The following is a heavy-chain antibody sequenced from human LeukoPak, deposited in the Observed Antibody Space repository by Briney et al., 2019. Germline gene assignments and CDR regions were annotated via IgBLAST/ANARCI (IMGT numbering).Heavy chain of an antibody. CDR2: IKQDGSEK. J-gene: IGHJ4*02. D-gene: IGHD3-16*01. CDR1: GFTFSSYG. CDR3: ARDVKGGNFDY. Sequence: PGGSLRLSCAASGFTFSSYGMHWVRQAPGKGLEWVANIKQDGSEKSYAESVKGRFTISRDNAKNSVYLQMNSLRGEDTAVYYCARDVKGGNFDYWGQGTLVIVSS. V-gene: IGHV3-7*01.